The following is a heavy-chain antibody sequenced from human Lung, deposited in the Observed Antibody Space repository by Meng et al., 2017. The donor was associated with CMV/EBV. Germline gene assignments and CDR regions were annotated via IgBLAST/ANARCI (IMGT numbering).Heavy chain of an antibody. J-gene: IGHJ4*02. CDR2: ITSSSSYI. CDR3: TRDSGAYYDSSGFDY. D-gene: IGHD3-22*01. CDR1: GFTLSSYS. V-gene: IGHV3-21*01. Sequence: SCAASGFTLSSYSMNWVRQAPGKGLEWVSSITSSSSYIYYADSVKGRFTVSRDNARNSLFRQMNGLRAEDTAVYYCTRDSGAYYDSSGFDYWGQGXLVTVSS.